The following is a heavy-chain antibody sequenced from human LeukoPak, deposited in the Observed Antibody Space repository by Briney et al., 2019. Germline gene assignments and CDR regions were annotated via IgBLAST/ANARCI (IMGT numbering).Heavy chain of an antibody. Sequence: SETLSLTCTVSDGSISSYYWSWIRQPPGKGLEWIGYIYYSGSTNYNPSLKNRVTISVDTSKNRFSLKLRSVTAADTAVYYCASGTYYYFDFWGQGTLVTVSS. J-gene: IGHJ4*02. CDR3: ASGTYYYFDF. CDR1: DGSISSYY. V-gene: IGHV4-59*08. D-gene: IGHD1-26*01. CDR2: IYYSGST.